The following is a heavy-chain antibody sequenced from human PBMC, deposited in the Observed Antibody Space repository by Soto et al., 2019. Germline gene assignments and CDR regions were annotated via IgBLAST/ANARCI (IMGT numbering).Heavy chain of an antibody. CDR2: IRSKANSYAT. J-gene: IGHJ4*02. Sequence: PGVSLRLSCAASGFTFSGSAMHWVRQASGKGLEWVGRIRSKANSYATAYAASVKGRFTISRDDSKNTAYLQMNSLKTEDTAVYYCTRGGGGYSIFDYWGQGTLVTVSS. D-gene: IGHD4-4*01. V-gene: IGHV3-73*01. CDR1: GFTFSGSA. CDR3: TRGGGGYSIFDY.